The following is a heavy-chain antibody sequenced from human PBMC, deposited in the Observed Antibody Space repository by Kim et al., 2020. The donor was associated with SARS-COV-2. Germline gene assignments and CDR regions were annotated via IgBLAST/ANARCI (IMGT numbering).Heavy chain of an antibody. V-gene: IGHV1-69*13. J-gene: IGHJ4*02. CDR2: IIPIFATT. CDR3: ARGARLRSETSDYYYTCDF. CDR1: GGTFSNHA. D-gene: IGHD3-22*01. Sequence: SVKVSCKASGGTFSNHAISWVRQAPGQGLEWMGGIIPIFATTKYAQKFQGRVTITADESTGTAYMDLSSLRSEGTGVYYCARGARLRSETSDYYYTCDFWGQGTLVTVSS.